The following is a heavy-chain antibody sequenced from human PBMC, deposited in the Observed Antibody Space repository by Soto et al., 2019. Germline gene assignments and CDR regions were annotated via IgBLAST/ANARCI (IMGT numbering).Heavy chain of an antibody. CDR1: GFTVSSHY. CDR3: ATTVTRLIAFDV. D-gene: IGHD4-17*01. Sequence: EVQLVETGGGLIQPGGSLRLSCAASGFTVSSHYMSWVHQSPGKGLEWVSIIYASDSTFYGDSVRGRFTISRDNSKNTLYLQLNNLRAEDTAVYYCATTVTRLIAFDVWGQGTMVTVSS. CDR2: IYASDST. J-gene: IGHJ3*01. V-gene: IGHV3-53*02.